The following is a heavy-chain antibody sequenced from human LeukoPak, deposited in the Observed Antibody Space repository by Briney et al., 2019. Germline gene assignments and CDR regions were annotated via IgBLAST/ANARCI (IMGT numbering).Heavy chain of an antibody. Sequence: PSETLSLTCAVSGVSIVSNYWWNWGRPSPGKGLEWFGQIHHSGSTIYNPSLKSRVTISVDKSRSQLSLKVDSVTAADSAVYYCARDCSGDGCYSRTLAIWGQGTMVIVSS. V-gene: IGHV4-4*02. D-gene: IGHD2-15*01. CDR2: IHHSGST. J-gene: IGHJ3*02. CDR1: GVSIVSNYW. CDR3: ARDCSGDGCYSRTLAI.